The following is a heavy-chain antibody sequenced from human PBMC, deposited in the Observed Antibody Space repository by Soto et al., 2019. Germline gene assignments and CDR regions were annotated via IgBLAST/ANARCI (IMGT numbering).Heavy chain of an antibody. CDR2: VSVSGGST. V-gene: IGHV3-23*01. D-gene: IGHD1-20*01. J-gene: IGHJ4*02. Sequence: SGGSLRLSCAASGFTFSSYAMSWVRQAPGKGLEWISAVSVSGGSTYYADSVKGRFTISRDNSKDTLYLQMNNLRAEDTAVYYCAKPPDYNWNDYWGQGTLVTVSS. CDR1: GFTFSSYA. CDR3: AKPPDYNWNDY.